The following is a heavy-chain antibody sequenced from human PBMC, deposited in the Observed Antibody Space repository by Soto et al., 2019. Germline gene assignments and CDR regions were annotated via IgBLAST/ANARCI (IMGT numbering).Heavy chain of an antibody. D-gene: IGHD2-15*01. CDR3: AKKGFCSSGSCYGFDS. J-gene: IGHJ4*02. CDR1: GFTLSNYA. V-gene: IGHV3-23*01. Sequence: LILSCAASGFTLSNYAMSWVRQAPVKGLEWVSAIGASGGTYYADSVKGRFTVSRDNSKNTLYLQMNSLSAEDTAIYYCAKKGFCSSGSCYGFDSWGQGTLVTVSS. CDR2: IGASGGT.